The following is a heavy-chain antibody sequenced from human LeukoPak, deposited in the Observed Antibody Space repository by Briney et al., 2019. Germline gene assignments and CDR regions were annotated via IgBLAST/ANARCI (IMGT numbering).Heavy chain of an antibody. J-gene: IGHJ1*01. CDR2: ISGGGGRT. V-gene: IGHV3-23*01. CDR1: GFTFSNYA. Sequence: GGSLRLSCAASGFTFSNYAMSWVRQAPGKGLEWVSAISGGGGRTYSADSVKGRFTISRDNSKNALYLQMNSLRAEDTAVYYCAKDGHFDSDGFTLQYWGQGTLVTVSS. D-gene: IGHD3-22*01. CDR3: AKDGHFDSDGFTLQY.